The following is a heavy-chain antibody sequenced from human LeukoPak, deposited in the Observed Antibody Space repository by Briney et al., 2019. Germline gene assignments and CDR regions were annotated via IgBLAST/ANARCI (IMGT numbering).Heavy chain of an antibody. CDR1: GFTFSGYG. D-gene: IGHD3-10*01. CDR3: ARYDTGRTF. CDR2: IKEDGSEK. Sequence: GGSLRLSCAVSGFTFSGYGMSWVRQAPGKGLEWVANIKEDGSEKYYVDSVKGRFTISRDNAKNSLYLQMNSLRAEDTAVYYCARYDTGRTFWGPRTLVTVSA. V-gene: IGHV3-7*04. J-gene: IGHJ4*02.